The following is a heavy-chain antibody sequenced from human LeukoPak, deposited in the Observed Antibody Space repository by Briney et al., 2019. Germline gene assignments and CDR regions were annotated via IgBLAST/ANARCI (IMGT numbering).Heavy chain of an antibody. CDR1: GGSISSYY. J-gene: IGHJ4*02. Sequence: SETLSLTCTVSGGSISSYYWSWIRQPPGKGLEWTGYIYYSGSTNYNPSLKSRVTISVDTSKNQFSLKLSSVTAADTAVYYCAREEYSYGSIDYWGQGTLVTVSS. CDR3: AREEYSYGSIDY. D-gene: IGHD5-18*01. CDR2: IYYSGST. V-gene: IGHV4-59*01.